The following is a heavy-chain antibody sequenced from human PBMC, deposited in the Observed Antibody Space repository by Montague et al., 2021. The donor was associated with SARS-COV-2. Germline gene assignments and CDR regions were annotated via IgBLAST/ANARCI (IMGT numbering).Heavy chain of an antibody. CDR3: ARGSWHIVVVTAIRDGYYGMDV. D-gene: IGHD2-21*02. V-gene: IGHV4-34*01. CDR1: GGSFSGYY. Sequence: SETLSLTCAVYGGSFSGYYWSWIRQPPGKGLEWIGEINHSGSTNYNPSLKSRATISVDTSKNQFSLKLSSVTAAVTAVYYCARGSWHIVVVTAIRDGYYGMDVWGQGTTVTVSS. CDR2: INHSGST. J-gene: IGHJ6*02.